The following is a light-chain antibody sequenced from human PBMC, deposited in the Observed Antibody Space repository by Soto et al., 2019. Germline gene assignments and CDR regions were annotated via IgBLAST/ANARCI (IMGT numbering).Light chain of an antibody. CDR2: RFN. Sequence: QSVLTQPPSVSGAPGQRVTISCTGSSSNIGAGHDVHWYQHSPGTAPKLLIYRFNNRPSGVPDRFSGSKSGTSASLAISGLQAEDEADYYCQSYDSSLSGVIFGGGTKVTVL. V-gene: IGLV1-40*01. CDR1: SSNIGAGHD. CDR3: QSYDSSLSGVI. J-gene: IGLJ2*01.